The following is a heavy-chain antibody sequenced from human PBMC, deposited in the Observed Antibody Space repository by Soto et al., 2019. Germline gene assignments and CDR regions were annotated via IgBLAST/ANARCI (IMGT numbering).Heavy chain of an antibody. CDR3: ARHISSGTNIAAIRSFDP. D-gene: IGHD1-7*01. V-gene: IGHV4-59*08. CDR1: GGSINSYY. J-gene: IGHJ5*02. CDR2: IYYSGST. Sequence: QVQLQESGPGLVKPSETLSLTCTVSGGSINSYYWSWIRQPPGKGLEWIGYIYYSGSTNYNPSLKSRITIPADTSKNQFSLKLSSVTAADTAVYYCARHISSGTNIAAIRSFDPWGQGTLVTVSS.